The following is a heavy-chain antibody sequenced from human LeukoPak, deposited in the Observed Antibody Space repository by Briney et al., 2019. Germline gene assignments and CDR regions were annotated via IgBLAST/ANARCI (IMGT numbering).Heavy chain of an antibody. J-gene: IGHJ5*02. CDR3: ARAYDFLWGTHNWLDP. V-gene: IGHV4-61*02. D-gene: IGHD3-16*01. CDR1: GDSISNGTYY. CDR2: IYSTGST. Sequence: SETLSLTCTVSGDSISNGTYYWNWLRQPAGKGLEWIGRIYSTGSTNYNPSLKSRVTISVDTSKNEFSLELSSVTAADTAVYYCARAYDFLWGTHNWLDPWGQGTLVTVSS.